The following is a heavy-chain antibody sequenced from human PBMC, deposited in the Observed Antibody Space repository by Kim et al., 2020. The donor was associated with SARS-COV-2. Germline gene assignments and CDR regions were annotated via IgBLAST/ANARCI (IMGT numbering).Heavy chain of an antibody. V-gene: IGHV3-53*01. CDR2: IYSGGST. J-gene: IGHJ2*01. CDR3: ARRVAGIGWYFDL. D-gene: IGHD6-19*01. Sequence: GGSLRLSCAASGFTVSSNYMSWVRQAPGKGLEWVSVIYSGGSTYYADSVKGRFTISRDNSKNTLYLQMNSLRAEDTAVYYCARRVAGIGWYFDLWGRGTLVTVS. CDR1: GFTVSSNY.